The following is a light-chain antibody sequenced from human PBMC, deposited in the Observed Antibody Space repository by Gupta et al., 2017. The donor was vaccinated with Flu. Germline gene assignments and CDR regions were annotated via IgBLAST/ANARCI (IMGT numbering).Light chain of an antibody. J-gene: IGKJ5*01. CDR1: QGISSY. CDR3: QQYYSYPRAT. Sequence: SSFSASTGDRVTITCRASQGISSYLAWYQQKPGKAPKLLIYAASTLQSGVPSRFSGSGSGTDFTLTISCLQSEDFATYYCQQYYSYPRATFGQGTRLEIK. V-gene: IGKV1-8*01. CDR2: AAS.